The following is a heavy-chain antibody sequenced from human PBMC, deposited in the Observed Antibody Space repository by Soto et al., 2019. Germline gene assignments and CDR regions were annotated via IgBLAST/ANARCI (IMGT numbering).Heavy chain of an antibody. Sequence: SETLSLTCTVSDVSTSNFFWKWFRQPPGKGLEWIGNIHSSGTTNYNPSLESRVTISLDTSNSQCSLKMNSVTAADTAVYYCARGSGWLTDYWGQGSQVTV. J-gene: IGHJ4*02. D-gene: IGHD6-19*01. CDR3: ARGSGWLTDY. V-gene: IGHV4-59*08. CDR2: IHSSGTT. CDR1: DVSTSNFF.